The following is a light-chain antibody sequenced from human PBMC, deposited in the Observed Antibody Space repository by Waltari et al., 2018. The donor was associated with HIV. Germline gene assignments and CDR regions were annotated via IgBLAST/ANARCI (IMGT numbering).Light chain of an antibody. CDR1: QNIGKM. V-gene: IGKV1-5*01. CDR2: EAS. J-gene: IGKJ1*01. CDR3: QQYNSHSRT. Sequence: DIQMTQSPSTVSASVGDTVTVTCRASQNIGKMLALYQQKPGKAPELLIYEASTLEVGVPSIFSGGGSGTEFTLTISRLQPDDFATYYCQQYNSHSRTFGQGTKVEIK.